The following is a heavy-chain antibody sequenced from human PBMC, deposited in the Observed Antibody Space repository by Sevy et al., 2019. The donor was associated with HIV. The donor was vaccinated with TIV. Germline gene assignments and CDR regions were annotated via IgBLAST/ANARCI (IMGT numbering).Heavy chain of an antibody. J-gene: IGHJ3*02. Sequence: ASVKVSCKASGGSFSNFPVSWVRQAPGQGLEWMGMIISKFGTTDYAQKFRGRVTITADESRTTAYMELTSLRSEDTAVYYCAREIADYVSGYYSVDAFDIWGQGTKVTVSS. CDR3: AREIADYVSGYYSVDAFDI. CDR2: IISKFGTT. D-gene: IGHD3-22*01. CDR1: GGSFSNFP. V-gene: IGHV1-69*13.